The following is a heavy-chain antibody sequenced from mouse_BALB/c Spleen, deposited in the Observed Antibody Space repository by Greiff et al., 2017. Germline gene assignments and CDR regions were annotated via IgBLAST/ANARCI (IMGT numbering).Heavy chain of an antibody. CDR2: INPSSGYT. J-gene: IGHJ1*01. Sequence: QVQLKQSAAELARPGASVKMSCKASGYTFTSYTMHWVKQRPGQGLEWIGYINPSSGYTEYNQKFKDKTTLTADKSSSTAYMQLSSLTSEDSAVYYCARGGYCWYFDVWGAGTTVTVSS. CDR1: GYTFTSYT. CDR3: ARGGYCWYFDV. D-gene: IGHD2-3*01. V-gene: IGHV1-4*02.